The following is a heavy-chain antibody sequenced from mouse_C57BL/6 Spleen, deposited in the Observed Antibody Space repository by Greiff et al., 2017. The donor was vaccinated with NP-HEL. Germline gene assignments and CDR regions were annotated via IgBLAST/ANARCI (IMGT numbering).Heavy chain of an antibody. Sequence: QVQLPQPGAELVKPGASVKMSCKASGYTFTSYWITWVKQRPGQGLEWIGDIYPGSGSTNYNEKFKSKATLTVDTSSSTAYMQLSSLTSEDSAVYYCARRPGCTVADYWGQGTTLTVSS. CDR3: ARRPGCTVADY. V-gene: IGHV1-55*01. CDR1: GYTFTSYW. J-gene: IGHJ2*01. D-gene: IGHD1-1*01. CDR2: IYPGSGST.